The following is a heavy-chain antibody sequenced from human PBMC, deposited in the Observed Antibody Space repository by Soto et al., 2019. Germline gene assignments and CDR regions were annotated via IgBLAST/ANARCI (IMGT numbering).Heavy chain of an antibody. CDR1: GYTFTSYA. J-gene: IGHJ4*02. D-gene: IGHD1-26*01. Sequence: ASVKVSCKASGYTFTSYAMHWVRQAPGQRLEWMGWINAGNGNTKYSQKFQGRVTITRDTSASTAYMELSSLRSEDTAVYYCARLRSMAGEVFDYWGQGTLVTVSS. V-gene: IGHV1-3*01. CDR2: INAGNGNT. CDR3: ARLRSMAGEVFDY.